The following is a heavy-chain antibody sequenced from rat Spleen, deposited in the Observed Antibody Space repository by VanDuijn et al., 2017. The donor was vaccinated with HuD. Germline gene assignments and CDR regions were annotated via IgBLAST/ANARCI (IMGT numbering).Heavy chain of an antibody. CDR1: GYSITSNY. D-gene: IGHD1-10*01. J-gene: IGHJ1*01. Sequence: EVQLQESGPGLVKPSQSLSLTCSVTGYSITSNYWDWIRKFPVNKMEWMGYISYSGSTSYNPSLKSRISITRDTSKNQFFLQLNSVTTEDTATYYCARDNSGYWYFDFWGPGTMVTVSS. CDR2: ISYSGST. V-gene: IGHV3-1*01. CDR3: ARDNSGYWYFDF.